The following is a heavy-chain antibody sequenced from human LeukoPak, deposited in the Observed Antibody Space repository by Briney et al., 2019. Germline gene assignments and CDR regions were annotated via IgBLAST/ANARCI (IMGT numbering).Heavy chain of an antibody. CDR2: ITGNGADT. CDR3: ARDRSGSYPNWFDP. D-gene: IGHD3-10*01. J-gene: IGHJ5*02. V-gene: IGHV3-23*01. CDR1: GFTFSSYG. Sequence: GGSLRLSCAASGFTFSSYGMSWVRQAPGKGLEWVSAITGNGADTFYADSVKGRFTISRDNSKNTMYLQMNSLRAEDTALYYCARDRSGSYPNWFDPWGQGTRSPSPQ.